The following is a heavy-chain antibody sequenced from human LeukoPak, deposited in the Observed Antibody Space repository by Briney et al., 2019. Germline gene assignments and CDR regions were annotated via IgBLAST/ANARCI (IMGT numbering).Heavy chain of an antibody. CDR2: ISSNGGST. Sequence: PGGSLRLSCSASGFTFSSYAMHWVRQAPGKGLEYVSAISSNGGSTYYADSVKGRFTISRDNSKNTLYLQMSSLRAEDTAVYYCVKERIAVAGPFDPWGQGTLVTVSS. CDR3: VKERIAVAGPFDP. V-gene: IGHV3-64D*06. J-gene: IGHJ5*02. CDR1: GFTFSSYA. D-gene: IGHD6-19*01.